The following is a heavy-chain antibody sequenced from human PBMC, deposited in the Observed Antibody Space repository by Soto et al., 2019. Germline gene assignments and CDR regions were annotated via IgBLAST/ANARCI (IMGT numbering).Heavy chain of an antibody. CDR3: AREGDCAYDVCYGTYFDL. CDR2: IYYSGNT. CDR1: IGCISISRYC. J-gene: IGHJ5*02. Sequence: PSDTTDMSCTSCIGCISISRYCGAWIRQLPGKGLEWIGSIYYSGNTYYNPSLESRVTISVDTSKNQFSLSLNSVTAADTAVYYCAREGDCAYDVCYGTYFDLSGQRTMVTV. D-gene: IGHD3-16*01. V-gene: IGHV4-39*07.